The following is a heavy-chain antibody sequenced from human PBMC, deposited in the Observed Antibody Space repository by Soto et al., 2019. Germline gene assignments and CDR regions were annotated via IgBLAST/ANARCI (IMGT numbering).Heavy chain of an antibody. CDR2: ISGYNSKT. Sequence: QVQLVQSGGEVKKPGAAVKVSCKASGYTLTNYGFSWVRQDPGQGREWVGWISGYNSKTKYAQKLQGRVSMTTDTSSSTAYMEVRSLTFDDTAVYYCTRDAGFDSRSYYFDNWGQGTLVTVSS. CDR1: GYTLTNYG. V-gene: IGHV1-18*01. D-gene: IGHD3-22*01. CDR3: TRDAGFDSRSYYFDN. J-gene: IGHJ4*02.